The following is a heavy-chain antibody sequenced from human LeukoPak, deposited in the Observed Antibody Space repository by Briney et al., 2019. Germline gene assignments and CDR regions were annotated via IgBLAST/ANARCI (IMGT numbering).Heavy chain of an antibody. CDR2: ISPGDSDT. V-gene: IGHV5-51*01. D-gene: IGHD2-2*02. Sequence: GGSLKISCKGSGYRFTSYWIGWVRQMPGKGLGGLGIISPGDSDTRYRPSFQAQVTISADKSISTAYLQWSSLKASDTAMYYCATSVPAAILGFDPWGQGTLVTVSS. CDR1: GYRFTSYW. CDR3: ATSVPAAILGFDP. J-gene: IGHJ5*02.